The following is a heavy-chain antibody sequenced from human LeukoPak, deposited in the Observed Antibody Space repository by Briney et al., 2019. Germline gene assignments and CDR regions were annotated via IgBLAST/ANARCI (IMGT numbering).Heavy chain of an antibody. V-gene: IGHV5-51*01. CDR3: ARHRYCSGGSCYGIDY. CDR2: INPGDSDT. CDR1: GYSFTTYW. D-gene: IGHD2-15*01. Sequence: GESLKISCKGSGYSFTTYWIGWVRQMPGKGLEWMGIINPGDSDTRYSPSFQGQVTISADKSISTAYLQWSSLKASDTAMYYCARHRYCSGGSCYGIDYWGQGTLVTVPS. J-gene: IGHJ4*02.